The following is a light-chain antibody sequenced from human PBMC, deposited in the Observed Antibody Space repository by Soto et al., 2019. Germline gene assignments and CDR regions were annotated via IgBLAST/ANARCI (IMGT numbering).Light chain of an antibody. CDR3: SSYSSTWV. V-gene: IGLV2-14*01. CDR2: EVT. J-gene: IGLJ3*02. Sequence: QSVLTQPASVSGSPGQSITMSCTGIGNVGSFKYVSWYQHHPGKAPKLLIYEVTNRPSGVSNRFSGSKSANPASLTISGLQAEEEAHYYCSSYSSTWVFGGGTKLTVL. CDR1: GNVGSFKY.